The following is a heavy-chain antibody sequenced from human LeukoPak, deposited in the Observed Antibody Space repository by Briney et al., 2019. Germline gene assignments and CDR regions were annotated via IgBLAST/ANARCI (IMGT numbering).Heavy chain of an antibody. V-gene: IGHV3-30*18. CDR3: AKAIGYCSSTSCSPHY. J-gene: IGHJ4*02. Sequence: GRSLRLSCAASGVTFSSYGMHWVRQAPGKGLEWVAVISYDGSNKYYADSVKGRFTISRDNSKNTLYLQMNSLRAEDTAVYYCAKAIGYCSSTSCSPHYWGQGTLVPSPQ. D-gene: IGHD2-2*01. CDR1: GVTFSSYG. CDR2: ISYDGSNK.